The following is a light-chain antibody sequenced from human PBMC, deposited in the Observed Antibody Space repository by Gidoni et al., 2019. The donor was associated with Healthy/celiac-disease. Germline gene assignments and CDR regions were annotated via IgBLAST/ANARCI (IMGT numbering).Light chain of an antibody. V-gene: IGKV1-9*01. CDR3: EQLNSYPLT. CDR2: AAS. Sequence: DIQLTQSPSFLSASVGDRVTIPCRASQGISSYLAWYQQKPGKAPKLLIYAASTLQSGVPSRFSGRGSGTEFTLTISSLQPEDFATYYCEQLNSYPLTFGGGTKVEIK. J-gene: IGKJ4*01. CDR1: QGISSY.